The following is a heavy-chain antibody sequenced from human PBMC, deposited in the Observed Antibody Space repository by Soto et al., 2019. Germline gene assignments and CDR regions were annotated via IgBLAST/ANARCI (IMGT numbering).Heavy chain of an antibody. V-gene: IGHV2-5*02. CDR2: IYWDDDK. Sequence: QTTLKESGPTLVKPTQTLTLTCTVSGVSLSTSAVRVGWIRQPPGKALEWLAVIYWDDDKRYSPSLKSRLTITKDNSKNQVVLSMTTVDPADTATYYCASGIVVPGTDYYAMDVWGKGTAVAVSS. CDR3: ASGIVVPGTDYYAMDV. D-gene: IGHD6-19*01. J-gene: IGHJ6*04. CDR1: GVSLSTSAVR.